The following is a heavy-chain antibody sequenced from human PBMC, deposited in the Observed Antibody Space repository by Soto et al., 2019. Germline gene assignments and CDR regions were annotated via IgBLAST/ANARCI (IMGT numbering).Heavy chain of an antibody. CDR2: IYYSGGT. CDR1: GGSVSSGSYY. D-gene: IGHD2-8*01. CDR3: ASRDGVIDY. V-gene: IGHV4-61*01. Sequence: SETLSLTCTVSGGSVSSGSYYWSWIRQPPGKGLEWIGYIYYSGGTNYNPPLKSRVTISVDTSKNQFSLKLSSVTAADTAVYYCASRDGVIDYWGQGTLVTVSS. J-gene: IGHJ4*02.